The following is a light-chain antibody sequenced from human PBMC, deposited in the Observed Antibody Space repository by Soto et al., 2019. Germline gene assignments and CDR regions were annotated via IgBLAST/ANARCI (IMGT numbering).Light chain of an antibody. CDR1: QSVSRNY. J-gene: IGKJ4*01. CDR3: QQYGNSPLT. V-gene: IGKV3-20*01. CDR2: GAS. Sequence: EIVLTQSPGTLSLSPGERATLSCRASQSVSRNYLAWYQQKPGQAPRLLIYGASGRAPGFPDRFSGSGSGTDFTLTISRLEPEDFAVYYCQQYGNSPLTFGGGTKVESK.